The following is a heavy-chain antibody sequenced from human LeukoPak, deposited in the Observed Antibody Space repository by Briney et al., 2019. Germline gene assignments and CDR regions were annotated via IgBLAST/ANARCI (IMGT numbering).Heavy chain of an antibody. Sequence: SETLSLTCTVSGDSISSSSYYWGWIRQPPGKGLEWIGSIYYSGSTSYNPSLKSRVTTSLDTSKNQFSLKLSSVTAADTAVYYCARGEYGDYVTVDYWGQGTLVTVSS. CDR3: ARGEYGDYVTVDY. J-gene: IGHJ4*02. D-gene: IGHD4-17*01. CDR1: GDSISSSSYY. CDR2: IYYSGST. V-gene: IGHV4-39*07.